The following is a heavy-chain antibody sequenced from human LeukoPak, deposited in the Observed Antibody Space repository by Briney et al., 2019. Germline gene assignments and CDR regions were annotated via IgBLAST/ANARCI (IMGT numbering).Heavy chain of an antibody. CDR3: ARGTGSYYSLGY. CDR1: GFTFSSYW. CDR2: INSDGGST. Sequence: GGSLRLSCAASGFTFSSYWMHWVRQAPGKGLVWVSRINSDGGSTSYADSVKGRFTISRDNAKNTLYLQMDSLRAEDTAMYYCARGTGSYYSLGYWGQGTLVTVSS. D-gene: IGHD1-26*01. V-gene: IGHV3-74*01. J-gene: IGHJ4*02.